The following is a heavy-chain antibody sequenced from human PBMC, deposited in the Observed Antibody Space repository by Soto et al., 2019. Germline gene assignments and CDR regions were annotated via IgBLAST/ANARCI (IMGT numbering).Heavy chain of an antibody. J-gene: IGHJ5*02. CDR2: IYYSGST. D-gene: IGHD2-8*01. Sequence: PSETLSLTCAVSGASISSYYWSWIRQPPGKGLEWIGYIYYSGSTDYNPSLKSRVTISIDTSKNQLSLEVNSVTAADTAVYYCTRGSMALDPWGQGTLVTVSS. CDR1: GASISSYY. V-gene: IGHV4-59*01. CDR3: TRGSMALDP.